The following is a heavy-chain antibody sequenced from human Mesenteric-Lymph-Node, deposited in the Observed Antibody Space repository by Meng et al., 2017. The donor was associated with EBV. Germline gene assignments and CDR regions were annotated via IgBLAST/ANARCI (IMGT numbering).Heavy chain of an antibody. V-gene: IGHV3-74*01. CDR2: INSDGSST. Sequence: EVQLVESGGGLVQPGGSLRLSCAASGFTFSSFWMHWVRQTPGKGLVWVSRINSDGSSTSYADSVKGRFTISRDNAKNTLYLQLNSLRAEDTAVYYCARDPPRTYSGDFDYWGQGTLVTVSS. CDR3: ARDPPRTYSGDFDY. J-gene: IGHJ4*02. D-gene: IGHD2-21*01. CDR1: GFTFSSFW.